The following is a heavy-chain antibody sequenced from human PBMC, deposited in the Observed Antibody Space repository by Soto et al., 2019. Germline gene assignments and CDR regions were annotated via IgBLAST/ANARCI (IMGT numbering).Heavy chain of an antibody. J-gene: IGHJ4*02. CDR1: GFSLSTSGVG. Sequence: QITLKESGPTLVKPTQTLTLTCTFSGFSLSTSGVGVGWILQPPGKALEWLALIFWDDDKNYSPSLKSRLTITKDTSTNQVVLTMTNMDPVDTATYYCAHRAAWGTFDYWGQGTLVTVSS. CDR3: AHRAAWGTFDY. D-gene: IGHD7-27*01. V-gene: IGHV2-5*02. CDR2: IFWDDDK.